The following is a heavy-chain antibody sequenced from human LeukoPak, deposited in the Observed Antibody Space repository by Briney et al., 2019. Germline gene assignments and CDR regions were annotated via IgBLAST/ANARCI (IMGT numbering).Heavy chain of an antibody. CDR3: ASHSDVVGAI. Sequence: GESLKISCEASGYTFTHQWIGWVRQMPGTGLEWVGIIYPRDSGTIYSPSFQSHVTISADTSINTAYLEWRSLEASDTAMYYCASHSDVVGAIWGQGTQVTVSS. V-gene: IGHV5-51*01. CDR2: IYPRDSGT. D-gene: IGHD3-16*01. J-gene: IGHJ4*02. CDR1: GYTFTHQW.